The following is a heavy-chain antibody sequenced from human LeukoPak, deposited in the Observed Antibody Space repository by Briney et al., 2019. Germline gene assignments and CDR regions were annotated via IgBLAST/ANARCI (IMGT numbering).Heavy chain of an antibody. CDR3: ARVQTGTTNWFDP. CDR1: GFTLSTYW. CDR2: INRDGSGK. J-gene: IGHJ5*02. Sequence: GRSLRLSCAASGFTLSTYWMSWVRQAPGKGLEWVANINRDGSGKYYVDSVRGRFTISRDNAKNSLYLQMNSLRAEDTAVYYCARVQTGTTNWFDPWGQGTLVTASS. D-gene: IGHD1-1*01. V-gene: IGHV3-7*04.